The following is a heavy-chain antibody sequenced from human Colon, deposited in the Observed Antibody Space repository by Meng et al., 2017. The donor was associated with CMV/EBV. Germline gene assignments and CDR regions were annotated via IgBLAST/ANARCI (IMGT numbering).Heavy chain of an antibody. V-gene: IGHV4-39*07. D-gene: IGHD2-15*01. J-gene: IGHJ4*02. CDR3: ARGVHGRYCPGTTCYPVDE. Sequence: SETLSLTCTVSGDSIISGSSYWGWIRHTPGKGLEWIGNMYYGGSTYYNPSLKSRVSISVDTSRDQLFLKVTSVTAADTAVYYCARGVHGRYCPGTTCYPVDEWGQGTEVTVSS. CDR2: MYYGGST. CDR1: GDSIISGSSY.